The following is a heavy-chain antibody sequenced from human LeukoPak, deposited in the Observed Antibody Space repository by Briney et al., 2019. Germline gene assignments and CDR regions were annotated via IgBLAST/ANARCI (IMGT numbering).Heavy chain of an antibody. V-gene: IGHV3-21*01. CDR1: GFTFSSYS. CDR2: ISSSSSYI. Sequence: GGSLRLSCAASGFTFSSYSMTWVRQAPGKGLEWVSSISSSSSYIYYAGSVKGRFTISRDNAKNSLYLQMNSLRAEDTAVYYCARCRVKGGEARRIDGNDAFDIWGQGTMVTVSS. J-gene: IGHJ3*02. CDR3: ARCRVKGGEARRIDGNDAFDI. D-gene: IGHD2-21*01.